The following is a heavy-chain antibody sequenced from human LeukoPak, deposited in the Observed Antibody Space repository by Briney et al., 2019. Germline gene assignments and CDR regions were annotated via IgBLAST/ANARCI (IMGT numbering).Heavy chain of an antibody. CDR1: GGSISSYY. CDR3: ARARPMVAARPYYFDY. V-gene: IGHV4-59*01. Sequence: SETLSLTCTVSGGSISSYYWSWIRQPPGKGLEWIGYIYYSGSTNYNPSLKSRVTISVDTSKNQFSLKLSSVTAADTAVYYCARARPMVAARPYYFDYWGQGTLVTVSS. J-gene: IGHJ4*02. CDR2: IYYSGST. D-gene: IGHD6-6*01.